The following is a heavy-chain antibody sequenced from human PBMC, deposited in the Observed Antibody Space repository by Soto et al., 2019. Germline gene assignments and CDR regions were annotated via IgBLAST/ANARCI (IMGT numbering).Heavy chain of an antibody. Sequence: QAGGSLRLSCAASGFTFSSYAMSWVRQAPGKGLEWVSAISGSGGSTYYADSVKGRFTISRDNSKNTLYLQMNSLRAEDTAVYYCAKVGEYYDYVWGGYYWGQGTLVTVSS. J-gene: IGHJ4*02. CDR3: AKVGEYYDYVWGGYY. CDR1: GFTFSSYA. V-gene: IGHV3-23*01. D-gene: IGHD3-16*01. CDR2: ISGSGGST.